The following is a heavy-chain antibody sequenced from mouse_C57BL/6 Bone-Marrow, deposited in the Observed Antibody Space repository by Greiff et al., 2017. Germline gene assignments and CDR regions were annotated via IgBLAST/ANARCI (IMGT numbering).Heavy chain of an antibody. Sequence: QVQLQQSGAELVKPGASVKISCKASGYAFSSYWMNWVKQRPGKGLEWIGQIYPGDGDTNYNGKFKGKATLTADKSSSTAYMQLSSLTSEDSAVYFCAGGTTVGATGAMDYWGQGTSVTVSS. V-gene: IGHV1-80*01. D-gene: IGHD1-1*01. J-gene: IGHJ4*01. CDR2: IYPGDGDT. CDR1: GYAFSSYW. CDR3: AGGTTVGATGAMDY.